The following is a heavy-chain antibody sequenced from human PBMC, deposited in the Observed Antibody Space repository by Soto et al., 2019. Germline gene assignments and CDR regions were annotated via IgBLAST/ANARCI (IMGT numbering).Heavy chain of an antibody. CDR3: ARIGTMVRGVPYCYYGMDV. Sequence: XESLKVSWKCSGNSFTSYWIGWVRQMPGKGLEWMGIIYPGDSDTRYSPSFQGQVTISADKSISTAYLQWSSLKASDTAMYYCARIGTMVRGVPYCYYGMDVWGQGTTVTVSS. CDR1: GNSFTSYW. CDR2: IYPGDSDT. D-gene: IGHD3-10*01. J-gene: IGHJ6*02. V-gene: IGHV5-51*01.